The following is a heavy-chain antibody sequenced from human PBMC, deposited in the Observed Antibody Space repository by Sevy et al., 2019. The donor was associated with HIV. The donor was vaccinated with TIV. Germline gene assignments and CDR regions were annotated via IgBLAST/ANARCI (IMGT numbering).Heavy chain of an antibody. D-gene: IGHD2-15*01. CDR2: ISDSGGAK. CDR1: GFSFNRNA. CDR3: TKGRMVGSPFDS. Sequence: GGSLRLSCRGSGFSFNRNALTWVRQAPGKGLQWVSGISDSGGAKHYADSVKGRFTISRDNSNNTVYLGMTGLTADDTAIYYCTKGRMVGSPFDSWGQGILVTVSS. V-gene: IGHV3-23*01. J-gene: IGHJ4*02.